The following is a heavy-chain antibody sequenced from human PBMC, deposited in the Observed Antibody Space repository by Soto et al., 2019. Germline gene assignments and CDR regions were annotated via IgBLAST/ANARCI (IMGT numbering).Heavy chain of an antibody. CDR1: GFTVSSKY. V-gene: IGHV3-66*01. J-gene: IGHJ6*03. Sequence: EVQLVESGGGVVQPGGSLRLSCAASGFTVSSKYMSWVRQPPGKGPEWVALINRGGNTYYAESVKGRFTISRDSSKNTLYLQLNSLRAEDTAVYYCARDDVYCGDGRCYGVPIDVCGKGTTVTVSS. CDR3: ARDDVYCGDGRCYGVPIDV. D-gene: IGHD2-15*01. CDR2: INRGGNT.